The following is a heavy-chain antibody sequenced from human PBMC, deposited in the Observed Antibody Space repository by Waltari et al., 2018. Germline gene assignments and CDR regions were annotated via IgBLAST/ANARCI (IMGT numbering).Heavy chain of an antibody. J-gene: IGHJ6*02. CDR1: GGSIRSGSYY. Sequence: QVQLQESGPGLVKPSQTLSLTCTVSGGSIRSGSYYWSWIRQPAGKGLEWIGYIYTSGSTNYNPSLKSRVTISVDTSKNQFSLKLSSVTAADTAVYYCARGGWPNYYYYGMDVWGQGTTVTVSS. V-gene: IGHV4-61*09. CDR3: ARGGWPNYYYYGMDV. D-gene: IGHD2-15*01. CDR2: IYTSGST.